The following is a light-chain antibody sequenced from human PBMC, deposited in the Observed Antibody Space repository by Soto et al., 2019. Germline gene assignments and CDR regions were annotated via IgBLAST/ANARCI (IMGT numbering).Light chain of an antibody. CDR2: EVS. Sequence: QSVLTQPASVSGSPGQSITISCTGTSRDVGGYKYVSWYQQHPGKAPKLIIYEVSNRPSGVSNRFSGSKSGNTASLTISGLQAEDEADYYCTSYRGSSTVVFGGGTKLTVL. V-gene: IGLV2-14*01. CDR1: SRDVGGYKY. CDR3: TSYRGSSTVV. J-gene: IGLJ2*01.